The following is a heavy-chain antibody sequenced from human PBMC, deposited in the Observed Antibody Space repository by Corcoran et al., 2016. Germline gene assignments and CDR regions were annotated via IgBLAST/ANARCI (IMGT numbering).Heavy chain of an antibody. CDR3: ARDDTGDLQFFDY. CDR2: INPNNGDT. D-gene: IGHD3-10*01. CDR1: RYTFTDHY. J-gene: IGHJ4*02. Sequence: QVQLVQSGAEVKTPGASVKVSCKASRYTFTDHYIHWVRQPPGQGLEWMGWINPNNGDTNSAQKFRGRLTITTDPSISTAFMDLCSLRSDDTALYYCARDDTGDLQFFDYWGQGTLVTVSS. V-gene: IGHV1-2*02.